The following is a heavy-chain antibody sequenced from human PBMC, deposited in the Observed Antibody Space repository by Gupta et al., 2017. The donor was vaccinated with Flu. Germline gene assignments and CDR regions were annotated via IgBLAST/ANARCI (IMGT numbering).Heavy chain of an antibody. CDR2: ISDDGNNK. J-gene: IGHJ5*02. V-gene: IGHV3-30*18. CDR1: GFTFKSYA. CDR3: ANSGHDDAVLDH. D-gene: IGHD5-12*01. Sequence: QVQLVESGGGVVQPGRSLRLSCAASGFTFKSYALHWVRQAPGRGLEWVAVISDDGNNKYYGDSVMGRFTISRDNSKNMVHLQMNTLRGEDTALYYCANSGHDDAVLDHWGQGTLVTVSS.